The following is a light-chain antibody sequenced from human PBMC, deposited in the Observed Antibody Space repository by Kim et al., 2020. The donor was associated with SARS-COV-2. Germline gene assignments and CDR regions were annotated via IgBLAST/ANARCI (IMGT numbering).Light chain of an antibody. Sequence: SASVGDRVTITCRASQSIDIWLGWYQQVPGKAPKLLIYQASSLESDVPSTFSSSRSGTECTLTTSNLRPDAFATYYCQQYRSHWTFGRGSKVDI. V-gene: IGKV1-5*03. J-gene: IGKJ1*01. CDR1: QSIDIW. CDR3: QQYRSHWT. CDR2: QAS.